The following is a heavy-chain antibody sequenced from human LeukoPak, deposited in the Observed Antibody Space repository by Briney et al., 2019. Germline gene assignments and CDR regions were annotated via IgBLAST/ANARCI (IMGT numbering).Heavy chain of an antibody. CDR3: ARDYNFAFDY. CDR1: GFTFSSYS. V-gene: IGHV3-48*02. D-gene: IGHD1-1*01. CDR2: IRGSSNTI. J-gene: IGHJ4*02. Sequence: GGSLRLSCAVSGFTFSSYSANWVRQAPGKGLEWVSYIRGSSNTIWYADSVKGRFTISIDNAKNSLYLQMNSLRDEDTAVYYCARDYNFAFDYWGQGTLVTVSS.